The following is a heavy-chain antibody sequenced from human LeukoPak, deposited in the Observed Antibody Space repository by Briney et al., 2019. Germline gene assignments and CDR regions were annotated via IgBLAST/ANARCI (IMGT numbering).Heavy chain of an antibody. CDR2: IADAGT. CDR1: GFTFNDFA. CDR3: ARNLGPFDV. J-gene: IGHJ3*01. D-gene: IGHD3-16*01. V-gene: IGHV3-23*01. Sequence: GGSLKLSCAASGFTFNDFAMTWVRQAPGKGLGWVSTIADAGTYYADSVKGRFIISRDNSKNMLYLQLNSLRADDTAMYYCARNLGPFDVRGHGTMVTVSS.